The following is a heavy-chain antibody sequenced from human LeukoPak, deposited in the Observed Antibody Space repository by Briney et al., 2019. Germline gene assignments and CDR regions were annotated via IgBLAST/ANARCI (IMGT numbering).Heavy chain of an antibody. V-gene: IGHV3-11*04. CDR1: GFTFSDYY. D-gene: IGHD3-16*02. Sequence: GGSLRLSCAASGFTFSDYYMSWIRQAPGKGLEWVSYISSSGSTIYYADSVKGRFTISRDNAKNSLYLQMNSLRAEDTAVYYCARDEYDYVWGSYRYTFGYWGQGTLVTVSS. CDR3: ARDEYDYVWGSYRYTFGY. J-gene: IGHJ4*02. CDR2: ISSSGSTI.